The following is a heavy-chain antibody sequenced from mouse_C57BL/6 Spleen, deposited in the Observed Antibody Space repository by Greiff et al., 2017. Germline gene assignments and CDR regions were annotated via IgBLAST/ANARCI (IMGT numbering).Heavy chain of an antibody. D-gene: IGHD1-1*01. CDR2: INPNNGGT. CDR1: GYTFTDYY. V-gene: IGHV1-26*01. CDR3: AREDWYYYGSSWFAY. J-gene: IGHJ3*01. Sequence: EVQLQQSGPELVKPGASVKISCKASGYTFTDYYMNWVKQSHGKSLEWIGDINPNNGGTSYNQKFKGKATLTVDKSSSTAYMELRSLTSEDSAVYYCAREDWYYYGSSWFAYWGQGTLVTVSA.